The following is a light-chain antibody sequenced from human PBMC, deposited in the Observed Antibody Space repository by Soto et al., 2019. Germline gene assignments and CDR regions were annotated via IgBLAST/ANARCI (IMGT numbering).Light chain of an antibody. Sequence: QSALTQPRSVSGSTGQSVTISCTGTSSDVGGYNYVSWYQQHTVKAPKLMIYDVSKRPSGVPDRCSGSKSRNTASLTISGLQAGDEADYYCCSYAGSSYVFGTGTKLTVL. J-gene: IGLJ1*01. CDR1: SSDVGGYNY. CDR3: CSYAGSSYV. CDR2: DVS. V-gene: IGLV2-11*01.